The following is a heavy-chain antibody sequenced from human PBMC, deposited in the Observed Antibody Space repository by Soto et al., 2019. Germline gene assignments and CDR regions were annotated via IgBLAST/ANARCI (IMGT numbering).Heavy chain of an antibody. V-gene: IGHV4-30-2*01. J-gene: IGHJ6*02. CDR3: VRGQPHRITIFEVVIRSYDYGMDV. CDR2: IYHRGST. CDR1: GGSISSGGYS. Sequence: PSETLSLTCAVSGGSISSGGYSWSWIRQPPGKGLEWIGYIYHRGSTYYNPSLESRITMAVDTSKNQFSLKLSSVTAADTAVYFCVRGQPHRITIFEVVIRSYDYGMDVWGQGTTVTVSS. D-gene: IGHD3-3*01.